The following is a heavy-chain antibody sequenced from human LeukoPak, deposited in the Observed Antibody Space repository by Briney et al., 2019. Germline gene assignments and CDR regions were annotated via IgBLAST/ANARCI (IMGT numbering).Heavy chain of an antibody. J-gene: IGHJ4*02. CDR2: IKHRGRS. CDR3: ARAVGATSIDY. Sequence: KSSETLSLTCSVSGSSISSDYYWGWVRQPPGKGLEWIGSIKHRGRSYYNLSLKSRVTISVDTSKNQFSLQLSSVTAADTAVYYCARAVGATSIDYWGQGILVTVSS. V-gene: IGHV4-38-2*02. CDR1: GSSISSDYY. D-gene: IGHD2-15*01.